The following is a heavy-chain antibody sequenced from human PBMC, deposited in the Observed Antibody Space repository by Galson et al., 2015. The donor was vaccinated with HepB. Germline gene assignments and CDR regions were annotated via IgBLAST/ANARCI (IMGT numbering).Heavy chain of an antibody. V-gene: IGHV3-30-3*01. CDR3: ARGNLYCSGGSCYFDY. D-gene: IGHD2-15*01. CDR1: GFTFSSCA. J-gene: IGHJ4*02. CDR2: ISYDGSNK. Sequence: SLRLSCAASGFTFSSCAMHWVRQAPGKGLEWVAVISYDGSNKYYADSVKGRFTISRDNSKNTLYLQMNSLRAEDTAVYCCARGNLYCSGGSCYFDYWGQGTLVTVSS.